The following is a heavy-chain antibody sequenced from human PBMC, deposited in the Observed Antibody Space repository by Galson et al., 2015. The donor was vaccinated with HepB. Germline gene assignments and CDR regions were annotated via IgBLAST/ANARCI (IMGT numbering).Heavy chain of an antibody. D-gene: IGHD7-27*01. CDR2: ISAHNGNT. V-gene: IGHV1-18*01. CDR3: ASGDWGWGGFDD. J-gene: IGHJ4*02. CDR1: GYTFTNYG. Sequence: SVKVSCKASGYTFTNYGISWVRQAPGQGLQWMGWISAHNGNTHYAQKLQGRVTMTPDTSTSTAYMELGSLRTDDTAVYYCASGDWGWGGFDDWGQGTLVTVSS.